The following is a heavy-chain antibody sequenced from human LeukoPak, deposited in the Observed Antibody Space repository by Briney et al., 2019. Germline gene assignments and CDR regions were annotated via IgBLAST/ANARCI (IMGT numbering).Heavy chain of an antibody. CDR3: AKDSVPYYYGSGSYPDY. V-gene: IGHV3-23*01. Sequence: PGGSLRLSCAASGFTFSSYAMSWVHQAPGKGLEWVSGISGSGGGTYYADSVKGRFTISRDNSKNTLYLQMNSLRAEDTAVYYCAKDSVPYYYGSGSYPDYWGQGTLVTVSS. CDR2: ISGSGGGT. D-gene: IGHD3-10*01. J-gene: IGHJ4*02. CDR1: GFTFSSYA.